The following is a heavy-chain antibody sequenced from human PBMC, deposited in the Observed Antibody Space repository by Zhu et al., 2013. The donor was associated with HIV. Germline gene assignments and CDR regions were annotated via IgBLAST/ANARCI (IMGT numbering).Heavy chain of an antibody. CDR1: GGTFSSYA. CDR3: ASSLGIVVVPAAMRWYPYYYYGMDV. CDR2: IIPIFGTA. V-gene: IGHV1-69*01. Sequence: QVQLVQSGAEVKKPGSSVKVSCKASGGTFSSYAISWVRQAPGQGLEWMGGIIPIFGTANYAQKFQGRVTITADESTSTAYMELSSLRSEDTAVYYCASSLGIVVVPAAMRWYPYYYYGMDVWGQGTTVTVSS. J-gene: IGHJ6*02. D-gene: IGHD2-2*01.